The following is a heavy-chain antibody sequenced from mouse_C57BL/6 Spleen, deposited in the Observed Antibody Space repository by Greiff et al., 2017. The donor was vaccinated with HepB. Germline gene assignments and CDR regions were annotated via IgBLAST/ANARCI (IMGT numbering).Heavy chain of an antibody. CDR2: IYPGSGST. CDR3: ARGGYGYYYAMDY. D-gene: IGHD1-2*01. Sequence: VQLQQPGAELVKPGASVKMSCKASGYTFTSYWITWVKQRPGQGLEWIGDIYPGSGSTNYNEKFKSKATLTVDTSSSTAYMQLSSLTSEDSAVYYCARGGYGYYYAMDYWGQGTSVTVSS. CDR1: GYTFTSYW. J-gene: IGHJ4*01. V-gene: IGHV1-55*01.